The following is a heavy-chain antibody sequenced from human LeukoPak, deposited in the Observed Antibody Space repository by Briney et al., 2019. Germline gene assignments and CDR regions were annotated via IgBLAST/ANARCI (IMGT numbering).Heavy chain of an antibody. CDR1: GFTFSNFA. J-gene: IGHJ4*02. D-gene: IGHD5-24*01. CDR2: FSGRTTNT. CDR3: AKGMLVATTNFDY. Sequence: PGGSLRLSCAASGFTFSNFAMTWVRQAPGKGLEWVSTFSGRTTNTYYADSVKGRFTISRHNSENTLYLQMNSLRAEDTAAYYCAKGMLVATTNFDYWGQGALVTVSS. V-gene: IGHV3-23*01.